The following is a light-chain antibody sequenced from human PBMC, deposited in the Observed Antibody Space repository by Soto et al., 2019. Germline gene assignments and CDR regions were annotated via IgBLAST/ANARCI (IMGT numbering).Light chain of an antibody. V-gene: IGKV3D-20*02. CDR2: DAS. J-gene: IGKJ5*01. CDR1: QSVSNNY. Sequence: EIVLTQSPGTLSLSPGERATLSCRASQSVSNNYLAWYQQKPGQTPRLLIYDASTRATGIPARFSGIGSGTDFTLTISSLEPEDFAVYYCQQRSNWPITFGQGTRLEIK. CDR3: QQRSNWPIT.